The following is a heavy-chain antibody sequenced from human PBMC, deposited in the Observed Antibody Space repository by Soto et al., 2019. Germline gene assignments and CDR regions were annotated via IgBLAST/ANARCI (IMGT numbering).Heavy chain of an antibody. Sequence: GGSLRLSCTASGFTFGDYAMSWLRQAPGKWLEWVGFIRSKAYGGTTEYAASVKGRFTISRDDSKSIAYLQMNSLKTEDTAVYYCTRDYYDSSGYYRPNYYYGMDVWGQGXTVTVYS. V-gene: IGHV3-49*03. CDR2: IRSKAYGGTT. J-gene: IGHJ6*02. CDR3: TRDYYDSSGYYRPNYYYGMDV. D-gene: IGHD3-22*01. CDR1: GFTFGDYA.